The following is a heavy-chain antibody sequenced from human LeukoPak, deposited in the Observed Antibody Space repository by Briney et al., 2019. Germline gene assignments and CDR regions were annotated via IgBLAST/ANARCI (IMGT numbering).Heavy chain of an antibody. J-gene: IGHJ4*02. D-gene: IGHD3-10*01. CDR1: GFNLNHFE. CDR3: AKIGSFNYYDSGSYYGNFDY. CDR2: ISSSGTTI. V-gene: IGHV3-48*03. Sequence: GGSLRLSCVASGFNLNHFEIHWVRQAPGKGLEWVSYISSSGTTIFYSDSVKGRFTISRDNSKNTLYLQMNSLRAEDTAVYYCAKIGSFNYYDSGSYYGNFDYWGQGTLVTVSS.